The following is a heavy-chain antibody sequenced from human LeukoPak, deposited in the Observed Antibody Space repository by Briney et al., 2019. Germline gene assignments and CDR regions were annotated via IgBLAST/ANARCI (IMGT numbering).Heavy chain of an antibody. J-gene: IGHJ4*02. Sequence: SETLSLTCTVSGGSISSYYWSWIRQPPGKGLEWIGYIYYSGSTNYNPSLKSRVTVSVDTSKNQFSLKLSSVTAADTAVYYCARYRGYSYGYLDYWGQGTLVTVSS. CDR3: ARYRGYSYGYLDY. V-gene: IGHV4-59*08. D-gene: IGHD5-18*01. CDR2: IYYSGST. CDR1: GGSISSYY.